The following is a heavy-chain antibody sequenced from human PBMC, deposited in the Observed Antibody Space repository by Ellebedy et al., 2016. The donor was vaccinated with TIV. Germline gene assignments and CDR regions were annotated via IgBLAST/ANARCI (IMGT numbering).Heavy chain of an antibody. D-gene: IGHD2-8*01. CDR2: VTNGLPTF. V-gene: IGHV3-11*01. CDR3: VRDGGLYAASGLDL. CDR1: GFIVDDHY. J-gene: IGHJ5*02. Sequence: GESLKISCAASGFIVDDHYMNWIRQAPGMGLEWVACVTNGLPTFYYADSVEGRFTMSRDNAKNSLYLQINNVRAEDTAVYYCVRDGGLYAASGLDLWGQGTLVTVSS.